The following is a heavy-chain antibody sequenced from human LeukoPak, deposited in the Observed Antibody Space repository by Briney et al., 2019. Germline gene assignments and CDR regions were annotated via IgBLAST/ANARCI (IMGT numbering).Heavy chain of an antibody. CDR1: GFTFSSYG. J-gene: IGHJ3*02. D-gene: IGHD3-22*01. CDR3: SKDRGFRCISMIVVVITPPRDAFDI. V-gene: IGHV3-30*02. CDR2: IRYDGSNK. Sequence: PGGSLRLSCAASGFTFSSYGMNWVRQAPGKGLEWVAFIRYDGSNKYYADSVKGRFTISRDNSKNTLYLQMNSLRAEATAVYYCSKDRGFRCISMIVVVITPPRDAFDIWGQGTMVTVSS.